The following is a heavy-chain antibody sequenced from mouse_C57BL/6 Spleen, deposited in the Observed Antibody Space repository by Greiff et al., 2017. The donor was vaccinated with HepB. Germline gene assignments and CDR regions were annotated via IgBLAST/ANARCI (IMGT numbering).Heavy chain of an antibody. J-gene: IGHJ2*01. Sequence: QVQLQQPGAELVRPGSSVKLSCKASGYTFTSYWMDWVKQRPGQGLEWIGNIYPSDSETHYNQKFKDKATLTVDKSSSTAYMQLSSLTSEDSAVYYCARRGDYDGNFAYWGQGTTLTVSS. CDR2: IYPSDSET. V-gene: IGHV1-61*01. CDR3: ARRGDYDGNFAY. D-gene: IGHD1-1*02. CDR1: GYTFTSYW.